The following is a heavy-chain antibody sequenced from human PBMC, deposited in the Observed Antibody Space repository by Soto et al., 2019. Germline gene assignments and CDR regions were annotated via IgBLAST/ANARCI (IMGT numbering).Heavy chain of an antibody. V-gene: IGHV4-61*01. CDR2: IYYSGST. CDR1: GGSVISGSSY. CDR3: ARDSYSHLWP. J-gene: IGHJ5*02. Sequence: SETLSLTCIVSGGSVISGSSYWNWIRQPPGKGLEWIGYIYYSGSTNYNPSLKSRVSISLDTSKNQFSLNLNSLTAADTAVYYCARDSYSHLWPWGQGTLVTVSS. D-gene: IGHD4-4*01.